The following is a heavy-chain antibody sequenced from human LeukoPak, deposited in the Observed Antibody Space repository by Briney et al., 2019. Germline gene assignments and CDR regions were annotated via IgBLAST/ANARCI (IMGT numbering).Heavy chain of an antibody. CDR2: IRHSGVDS. V-gene: IGHV3-23*01. Sequence: TGGSLRLSCAASRFSFSDYTMSWVRQLPGKGLEWVSGIRHSGVDSSYADSVKGRFTISRDNSKNMLYLQMDSLRDDDTGVYYCARDRRATPMYFFDFWGQGTPVTVSS. D-gene: IGHD2-15*01. CDR3: ARDRRATPMYFFDF. J-gene: IGHJ4*02. CDR1: RFSFSDYT.